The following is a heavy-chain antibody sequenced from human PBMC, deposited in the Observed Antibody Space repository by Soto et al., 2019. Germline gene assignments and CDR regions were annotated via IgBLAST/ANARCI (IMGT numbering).Heavy chain of an antibody. D-gene: IGHD6-19*01. CDR2: LCYFVVSI. Sequence: GGSLRLSCTASGFTFSRHAMTWVRQAPGKGLVWFLVLCYFVVSIYYADSVKGRFTISRANSKNPLFLQINSLRAEDTAVYYCACYKYSSGIVYDYWGQGTLVTVSS. CDR3: ACYKYSSGIVYDY. J-gene: IGHJ4*02. V-gene: IGHV3-23*01. CDR1: GFTFSRHA.